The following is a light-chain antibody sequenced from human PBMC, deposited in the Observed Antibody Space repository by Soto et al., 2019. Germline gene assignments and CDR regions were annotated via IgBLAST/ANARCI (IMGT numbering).Light chain of an antibody. CDR2: EVS. Sequence: QPVLTQPPSASGSPGQSVTISCTGTSSDVGGYNYVSWYQQHPGKAPKLMIYEVSGRASGVPDRFSGSKSGNTASLTVSGLQAEDEADYYCSSYAGSNNLVFGGGTKLTVL. CDR1: SSDVGGYNY. J-gene: IGLJ2*01. CDR3: SSYAGSNNLV. V-gene: IGLV2-8*01.